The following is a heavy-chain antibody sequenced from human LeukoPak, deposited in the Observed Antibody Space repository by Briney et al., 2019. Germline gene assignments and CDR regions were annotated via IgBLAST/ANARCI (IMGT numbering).Heavy chain of an antibody. V-gene: IGHV4-31*03. J-gene: IGHJ4*02. CDR1: GGSISSDNYY. D-gene: IGHD1-1*01. Sequence: SETLSLTCTVSGGSISSDNYYWSWIRPHPGKGLEWIGYIYYRGGTYHNPSLQSRVTISVDTSKNQFSLKLSSVTAADTAVYYCARGVNWSRHFDYWGQGTLVTVSS. CDR2: IYYRGGT. CDR3: ARGVNWSRHFDY.